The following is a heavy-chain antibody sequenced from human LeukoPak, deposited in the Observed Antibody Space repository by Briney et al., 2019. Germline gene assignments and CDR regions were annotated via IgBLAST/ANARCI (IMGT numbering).Heavy chain of an antibody. CDR2: IWYDGSNK. CDR3: ARDYYYGSGSYVDY. Sequence: GRSLRLSCAASGFTFSSYGMHWVRQAPGKGLEWVTVIWYDGSNKYYADSVKGRFTTSRDNSKNTLYLQMNSLRAEDTAVYYCARDYYYGSGSYVDYWGQGTLVTVSS. V-gene: IGHV3-33*01. D-gene: IGHD3-10*01. CDR1: GFTFSSYG. J-gene: IGHJ4*02.